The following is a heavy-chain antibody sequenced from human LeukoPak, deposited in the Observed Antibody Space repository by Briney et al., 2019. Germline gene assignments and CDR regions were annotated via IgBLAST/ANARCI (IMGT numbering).Heavy chain of an antibody. CDR2: ISGSGGST. J-gene: IGHJ3*02. V-gene: IGHV3-23*01. Sequence: GGSLRLSCAASGFTFSSYAMSWVRQAPGKGLEWVSAISGSGGSTHYADSVKGRFTISRDNSKNTLYLQMNSLRAEDTAVYYCAKVRRRWLHGRGSLDAFDIWGQGTMVTVSS. CDR1: GFTFSSYA. D-gene: IGHD5-24*01. CDR3: AKVRRRWLHGRGSLDAFDI.